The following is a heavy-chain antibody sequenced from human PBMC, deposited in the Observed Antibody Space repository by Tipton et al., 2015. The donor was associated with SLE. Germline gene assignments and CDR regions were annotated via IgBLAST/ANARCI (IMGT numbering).Heavy chain of an antibody. CDR2: IFISGST. J-gene: IGHJ1*01. Sequence: PGLVKPSGTLSLTCAVSGGSITSSDSSWGWIRQPPGEGLESIGRIFISGSTYYNPSLRSRVTISVDTSKNQFSLKLSSVTAADTAVYYCGGGLAAPIRGYFHHWGQGTLVTVSS. D-gene: IGHD6-13*01. CDR3: GGGLAAPIRGYFHH. CDR1: GGSITSSDSS. V-gene: IGHV4-39*07.